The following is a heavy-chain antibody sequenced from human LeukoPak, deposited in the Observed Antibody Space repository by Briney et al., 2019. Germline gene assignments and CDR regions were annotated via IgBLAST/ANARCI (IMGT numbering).Heavy chain of an antibody. CDR3: AKAGSSSSGYYYYMDV. CDR1: GFTFSSYS. J-gene: IGHJ6*03. D-gene: IGHD6-6*01. Sequence: GGSLRLSCAASGFTFSSYSMHWVRQAPGKGLEWVALTSYDGSNKYYADSVKGRFTISRDNSKNTLYLQMSSLRVEDTAVYYCAKAGSSSSGYYYYMDVWGKGTTVTVSS. CDR2: TSYDGSNK. V-gene: IGHV3-30-3*01.